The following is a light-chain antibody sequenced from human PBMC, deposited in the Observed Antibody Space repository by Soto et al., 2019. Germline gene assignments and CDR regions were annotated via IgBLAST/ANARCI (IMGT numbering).Light chain of an antibody. CDR3: QQSYSTTRT. Sequence: DIPMTQSPSSLSASIGDRVTITCRASQSIRNYLNWYQQKVEKVPKLLIFAASSLQSGVPSRFNGSGSGTDFTLTIDNLQPEDFATYYCQQSYSTTRTFGQGTKVDIK. V-gene: IGKV1-39*01. CDR1: QSIRNY. J-gene: IGKJ1*01. CDR2: AAS.